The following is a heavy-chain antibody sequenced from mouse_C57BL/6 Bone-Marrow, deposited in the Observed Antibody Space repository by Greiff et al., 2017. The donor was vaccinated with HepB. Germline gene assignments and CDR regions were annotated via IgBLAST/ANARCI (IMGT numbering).Heavy chain of an antibody. J-gene: IGHJ4*01. CDR1: GYTFTSYW. D-gene: IGHD2-4*01. CDR3: ASGYDYGYAMDY. Sequence: VKLQQPGAELVKPGASVKLSCKASGYTFTSYWMHWVKQRPGQGLEWIGMIHPNSGSTNYNEKFKSKATLTVDKSSSTAYMQLSSLTSEDSAVYYCASGYDYGYAMDYWGQGTSVTVSS. CDR2: IHPNSGST. V-gene: IGHV1-64*01.